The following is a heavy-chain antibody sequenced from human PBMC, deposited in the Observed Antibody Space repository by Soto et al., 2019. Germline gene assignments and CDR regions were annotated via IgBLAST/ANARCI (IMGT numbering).Heavy chain of an antibody. J-gene: IGHJ6*02. CDR3: ARAHCTNGVCYRGMDV. D-gene: IGHD2-8*01. CDR2: IYHSGST. V-gene: IGHV4-38-2*01. Sequence: SETLSLTCAVSGYSISSGYYWGWIRQPPGKGLEGIGSIYHSGSTYYNPSLKSRVTISVDTSKNQFSLKLSSVTAADTAVYYCARAHCTNGVCYRGMDVWGQGTTVTVSS. CDR1: GYSISSGYY.